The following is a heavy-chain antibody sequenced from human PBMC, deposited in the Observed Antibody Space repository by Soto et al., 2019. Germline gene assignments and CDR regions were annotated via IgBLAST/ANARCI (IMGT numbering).Heavy chain of an antibody. D-gene: IGHD1-1*01. Sequence: QVQLVQSGAEVKKPGSSVKVSCKASGGTFSSYAISWVRQAPGQGLEWMGGIIPIFGTANYAQKFQGRVTITAEESTSTAYMELSSLRSEATDVYYCLWRRPTPRNLDYWGQGTLVTVYS. CDR2: IIPIFGTA. CDR3: LWRRPTPRNLDY. CDR1: GGTFSSYA. J-gene: IGHJ4*02. V-gene: IGHV1-69*01.